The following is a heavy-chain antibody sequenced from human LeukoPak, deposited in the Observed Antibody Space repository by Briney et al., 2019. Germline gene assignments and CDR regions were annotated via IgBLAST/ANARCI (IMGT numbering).Heavy chain of an antibody. CDR1: GYTFTSYG. D-gene: IGHD1-26*01. J-gene: IGHJ4*02. CDR2: ISAYNGNT. V-gene: IGHV1-18*01. CDR3: ASFEYSGSYYDFDY. Sequence: ASVKVSCKASGYTFTSYGVSWVRQAPGQGLEWMGWISAYNGNTNYAQKLQGRVTMTTDTSTSTAYMELRSLRPDDTAVYYCASFEYSGSYYDFDYWGQGTLVTVSS.